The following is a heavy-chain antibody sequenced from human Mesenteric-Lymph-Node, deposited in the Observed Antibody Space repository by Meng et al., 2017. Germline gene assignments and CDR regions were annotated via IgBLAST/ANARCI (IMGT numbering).Heavy chain of an antibody. CDR3: VKALDTGGYLFERGSDH. Sequence: GESLKISCAASGFTFSNYWMNWVCQAPGKGLEWVSSISGSGIHTYYADSVKGRFTISRDNSKNTLYVQMNSVGAEDTAVYYCVKALDTGGYLFERGSDHWGQGTLVTVSS. CDR2: ISGSGIHT. CDR1: GFTFSNYW. J-gene: IGHJ4*02. V-gene: IGHV3-23*01. D-gene: IGHD2-8*02.